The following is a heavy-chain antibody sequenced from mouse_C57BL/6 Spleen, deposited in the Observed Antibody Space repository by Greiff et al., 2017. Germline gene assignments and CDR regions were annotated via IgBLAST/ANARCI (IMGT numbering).Heavy chain of an antibody. J-gene: IGHJ2*01. Sequence: QVQLKESGAELAKPGASVKLSCKASGYTFTSYWMHWVKQRPGQGLEWIGYINPSSGYTKYNQKFKDKATLTADKSSRTAYMQLSSLTYEDSAVYYCAREGDFDYWGKGTTLTVAS. CDR3: AREGDFDY. CDR1: GYTFTSYW. V-gene: IGHV1-7*01. CDR2: INPSSGYT.